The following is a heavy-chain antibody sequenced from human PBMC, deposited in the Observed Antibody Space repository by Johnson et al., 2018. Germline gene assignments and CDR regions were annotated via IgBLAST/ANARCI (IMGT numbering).Heavy chain of an antibody. CDR3: AKEVFSGSYTTHYGMDV. Sequence: QVQLVQSGGGVVQPGRSLRLSCAASGFTFSSYAMHWVRQAPGKGLEWVALISYDRSNQYYADSVKGRFTISRDTSRNTLYLQMDSLRAEDTAVYYCAKEVFSGSYTTHYGMDVWGQGTTVTVSS. J-gene: IGHJ6*02. D-gene: IGHD1-26*01. CDR1: GFTFSSYA. CDR2: ISYDRSNQ. V-gene: IGHV3-30*18.